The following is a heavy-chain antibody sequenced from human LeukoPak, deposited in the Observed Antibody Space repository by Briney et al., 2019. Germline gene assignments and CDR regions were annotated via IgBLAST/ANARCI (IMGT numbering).Heavy chain of an antibody. D-gene: IGHD3-22*01. CDR2: ISYDRSNK. CDR1: GFTFSSYA. J-gene: IGHJ4*02. CDR3: ARDNRHYDSSGYLDY. Sequence: GGSLRLSCAASGFTFSSYAMHWVRQAPGKGLEWVAVISYDRSNKYYGDSVKGRFTISRDNSKNTLYLQMNSLRAEDTAVYYCARDNRHYDSSGYLDYWGQGTLVTVSS. V-gene: IGHV3-30*04.